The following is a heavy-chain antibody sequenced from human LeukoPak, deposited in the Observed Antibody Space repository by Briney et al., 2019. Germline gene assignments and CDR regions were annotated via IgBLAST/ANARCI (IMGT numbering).Heavy chain of an antibody. D-gene: IGHD3-3*01. CDR1: GGSFSGYY. Sequence: PSETLSLTCAVYGGSFSGYYWSWIRQPPGKGLEWIGEINHSGSTNYNPSLKSRVTISVDTSKNQFSLKLTSVTAADTAVYYCARGSTIFGVYFDYWGQGTLVTVSS. J-gene: IGHJ4*02. V-gene: IGHV4-34*01. CDR3: ARGSTIFGVYFDY. CDR2: INHSGST.